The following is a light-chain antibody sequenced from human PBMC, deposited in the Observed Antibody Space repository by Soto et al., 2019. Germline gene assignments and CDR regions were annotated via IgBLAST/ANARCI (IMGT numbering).Light chain of an antibody. V-gene: IGLV2-14*01. CDR2: EVS. J-gene: IGLJ3*02. CDR3: SSYTSSSRV. Sequence: QSALTQPASVSGSPGQSITISCTGTSSDVGGYNYVSWYQQHPGKAPKVMIYEVSNRPSGVSNRFSGSKSGNTASLTISGLQAEDEADYYCSSYTSSSRVFGGGTKVTVL. CDR1: SSDVGGYNY.